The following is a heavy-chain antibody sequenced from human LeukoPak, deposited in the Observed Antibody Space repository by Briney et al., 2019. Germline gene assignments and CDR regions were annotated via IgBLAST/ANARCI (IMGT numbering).Heavy chain of an antibody. CDR3: AVGLTTVTTRTSY. V-gene: IGHV3-23*01. J-gene: IGHJ4*02. Sequence: GGSLRLSCAASGFTFSSYAMSWVRQAPGKGLEWVSAISGSGGSTYYADSVKGRSTISRDNSKDTLYLQMNSLRAEDTAVYYCAVGLTTVTTRTSYWGQGTLVTVSS. CDR2: ISGSGGST. CDR1: GFTFSSYA. D-gene: IGHD4-17*01.